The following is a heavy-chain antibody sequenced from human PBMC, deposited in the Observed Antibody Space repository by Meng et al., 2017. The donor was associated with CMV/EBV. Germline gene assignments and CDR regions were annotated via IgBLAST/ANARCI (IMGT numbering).Heavy chain of an antibody. CDR2: ISSSSTI. J-gene: IGHJ4*02. Sequence: GESLKISCAASGFTFSDYYMSWIRQAPGKGLEWVSYISSSSTIYYAESVKGQFTISRDNAKNSLYLQMNSLRAEDTAVYYCARGGRTTVSYWGQGTLVTVSS. CDR1: GFTFSDYY. CDR3: ARGGRTTVSY. D-gene: IGHD4-17*01. V-gene: IGHV3-11*04.